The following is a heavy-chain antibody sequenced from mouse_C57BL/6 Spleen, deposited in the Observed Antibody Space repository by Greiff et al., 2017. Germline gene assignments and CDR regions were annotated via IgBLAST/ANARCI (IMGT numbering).Heavy chain of an antibody. Sequence: EVKLVESGEGLVKPGGSLKLSCAASGFTFSSYAMSWVRQTPEKRLEWVAYISSGGDYIYYADTVKGRFTISRDNARNTLYLQMISLKSEDTAMYYCTRDGGNYDAMDYWGQGTSVTVSS. CDR1: GFTFSSYA. D-gene: IGHD2-1*01. V-gene: IGHV5-9-1*02. J-gene: IGHJ4*01. CDR3: TRDGGNYDAMDY. CDR2: ISSGGDYI.